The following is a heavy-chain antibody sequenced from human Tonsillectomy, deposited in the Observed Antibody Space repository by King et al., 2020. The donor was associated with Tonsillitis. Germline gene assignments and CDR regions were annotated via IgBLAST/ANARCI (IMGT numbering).Heavy chain of an antibody. CDR1: GFTFSSYA. V-gene: IGHV3-23*04. J-gene: IGHJ6*02. CDR3: AKEIVGATTWYYGMDV. CDR2: ISGSGGST. Sequence: VQLVESGGGLVQPGGSLRLSCAASGFTFSSYAMSWVRQAPGKGLEWVSAISGSGGSTYYADSVKGRFTIPRDNSKNTLYLQMNSLGAEDTAVYYCAKEIVGATTWYYGMDVWGQGTTVTVSS. D-gene: IGHD1-26*01.